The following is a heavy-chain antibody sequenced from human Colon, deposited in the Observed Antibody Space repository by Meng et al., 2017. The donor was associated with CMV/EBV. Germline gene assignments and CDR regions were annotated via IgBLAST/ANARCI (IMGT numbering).Heavy chain of an antibody. CDR1: TFTTYT. CDR2: ISSTSRYI. CDR3: ARDSGYCTGSTCSGWFDP. D-gene: IGHD2-8*02. V-gene: IGHV3-21*06. Sequence: TFTTYTMNWVRQAPGKGLEWVSSISSTSRYIFYADSLKGRFTISRDNAKNSLYLQMNNLRAEDTALYYCARDSGYCTGSTCSGWFDPWGQGTLVTVSS. J-gene: IGHJ5*02.